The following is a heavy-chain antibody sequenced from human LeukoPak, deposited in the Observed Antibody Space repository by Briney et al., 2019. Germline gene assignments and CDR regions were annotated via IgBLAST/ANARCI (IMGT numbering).Heavy chain of an antibody. Sequence: PSETLSLTCAVYGGSFSGYYWSWIRQPPGKGLEWIGEINHSGSTNYNPSLKSRVTMSVDTSKNQFSLKLSSVTAADTAVYYCARTTDSDAFDIWGQGTMVTVSS. J-gene: IGHJ3*02. CDR2: INHSGST. CDR1: GGSFSGYY. V-gene: IGHV4-34*01. CDR3: ARTTDSDAFDI. D-gene: IGHD1-1*01.